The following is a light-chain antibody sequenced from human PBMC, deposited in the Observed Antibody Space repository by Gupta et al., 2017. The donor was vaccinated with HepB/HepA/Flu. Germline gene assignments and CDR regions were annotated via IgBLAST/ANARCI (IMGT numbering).Light chain of an antibody. Sequence: DIQMTQSPSSVSASVGDRVTITCRASQGIDSWLAWYQQKPRKVPKLLIYTASTLQGGVPSRFSGSGSGTVFTLTISGLQPEDVATYYCQQAQSFPLTFGPGTKVDIK. CDR3: QQAQSFPLT. CDR2: TAS. CDR1: QGIDSW. V-gene: IGKV1-12*01. J-gene: IGKJ3*01.